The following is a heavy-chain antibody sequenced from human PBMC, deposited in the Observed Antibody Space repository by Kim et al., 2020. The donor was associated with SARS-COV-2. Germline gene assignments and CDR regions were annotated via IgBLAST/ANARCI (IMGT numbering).Heavy chain of an antibody. D-gene: IGHD1-26*01. V-gene: IGHV3-7*01. CDR3: AKWRGAQSEFDF. J-gene: IGHJ4*02. Sequence: YLDSVQGRFTISRDNTKNTVFLQVNSLRAADTALYYCAKWRGAQSEFDFWGQGTRVTVSS.